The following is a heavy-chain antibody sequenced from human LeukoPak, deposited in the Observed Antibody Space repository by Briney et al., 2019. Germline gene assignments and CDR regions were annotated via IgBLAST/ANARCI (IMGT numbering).Heavy chain of an antibody. J-gene: IGHJ4*02. CDR1: GFTFSSYA. CDR3: ARAREQCLHY. CDR2: ISYDGSNK. V-gene: IGHV3-30-3*01. D-gene: IGHD6-19*01. Sequence: GGSLRLSCAASGFTFSSYAMHWVRQAPGKGLEWVAVISYDGSNKYYADSVKGRFTISRDNSKDTLYPQMNSLRAEDTAVYYCARAREQCLHYWGQGTLVTVSS.